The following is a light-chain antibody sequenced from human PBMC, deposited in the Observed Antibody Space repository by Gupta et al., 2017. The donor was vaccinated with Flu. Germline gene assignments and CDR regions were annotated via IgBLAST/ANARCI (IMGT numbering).Light chain of an antibody. CDR3: GSDVGNNGWA. CDR1: SAFGSYNV. Sequence: SALPHPPPVSGSPGHPITISCTGTSAFGSYNVVSWYQHHPGKVPKLIIYEGNERPAGISNRFSGYKCGSTASLTISGLQAEDEGEYYGGSDVGNNGWAFGGGTKLTVL. CDR2: EGN. J-gene: IGLJ3*02. V-gene: IGLV2-23*01.